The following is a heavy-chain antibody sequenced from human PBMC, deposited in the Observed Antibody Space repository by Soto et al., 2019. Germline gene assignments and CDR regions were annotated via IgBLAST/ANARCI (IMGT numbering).Heavy chain of an antibody. CDR1: VGSISSGGYS. CDR3: ARADTLGYCSGGSCYGFDY. Sequence: SETLSLTCAVSVGSISSGGYSWSWIRQPPGKGLEWIGYIYHSGSTYYNPSLKSRVTISVDRSKNQFSLKLSSVTAADTAVYYCARADTLGYCSGGSCYGFDYWGQGTLVTVSS. J-gene: IGHJ4*02. CDR2: IYHSGST. V-gene: IGHV4-30-2*01. D-gene: IGHD2-15*01.